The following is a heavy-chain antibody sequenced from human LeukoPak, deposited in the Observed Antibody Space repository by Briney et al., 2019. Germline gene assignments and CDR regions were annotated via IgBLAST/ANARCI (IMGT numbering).Heavy chain of an antibody. CDR1: GGSISSSNW. D-gene: IGHD3-10*01. Sequence: SETLSLTCAASGGSISSSNWWSWVRQLPGKGLEWIGEIYHSGSTNYNPSLKSRVTISVDKSKNQFSLKLSSVTAADTALYYCARGRNTMVRGAIGAETRYYYSYYMDVWGKGTTVTVSS. V-gene: IGHV4-4*02. CDR2: IYHSGST. CDR3: ARGRNTMVRGAIGAETRYYYSYYMDV. J-gene: IGHJ6*03.